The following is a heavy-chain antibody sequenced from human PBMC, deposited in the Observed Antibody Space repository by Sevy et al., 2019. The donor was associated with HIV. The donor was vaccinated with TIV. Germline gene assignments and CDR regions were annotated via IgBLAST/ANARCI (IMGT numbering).Heavy chain of an antibody. Sequence: ASVKVSCKASGYTFTSYDINWVRQATGLGLEWMGWMNSNSGNTGYAQKFQGRVTMTRNTSISTAYMELSSLRSEDTAVYYCARYYYDSSGYYDYNGMDVWGQGTTVTVSS. CDR2: MNSNSGNT. CDR1: GYTFTSYD. J-gene: IGHJ6*02. D-gene: IGHD3-22*01. V-gene: IGHV1-8*01. CDR3: ARYYYDSSGYYDYNGMDV.